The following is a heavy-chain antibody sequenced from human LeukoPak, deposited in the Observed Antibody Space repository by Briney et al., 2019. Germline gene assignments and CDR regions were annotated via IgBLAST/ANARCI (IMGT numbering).Heavy chain of an antibody. V-gene: IGHV4-61*02. Sequence: SQTLSLTCTVSGGSISSGSYYWSWIRQPAGKGLEWIGRIYTSGSTNYNPSLKSRVTISVDTSKSQFSLKLSSVTAADTAVYYCARGGCSGGSCYPFLDAFDIWGQGTMVTVSS. CDR2: IYTSGST. CDR3: ARGGCSGGSCYPFLDAFDI. CDR1: GGSISSGSYY. J-gene: IGHJ3*02. D-gene: IGHD2-15*01.